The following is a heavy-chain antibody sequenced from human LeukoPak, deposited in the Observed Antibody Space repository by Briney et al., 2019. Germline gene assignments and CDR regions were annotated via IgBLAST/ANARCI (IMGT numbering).Heavy chain of an antibody. Sequence: GGSLRLSCTASGFTFSSHWMTWVRQPPGKGLEWVANIKEDGSVKYYVDSVKGRFSISRDNTKSALYLQMDSLRADDTAVYFCARDSTWRLAYWGQGTLITVSS. CDR1: GFTFSSHW. CDR2: IKEDGSVK. J-gene: IGHJ4*02. V-gene: IGHV3-7*03. CDR3: ARDSTWRLAY. D-gene: IGHD5-12*01.